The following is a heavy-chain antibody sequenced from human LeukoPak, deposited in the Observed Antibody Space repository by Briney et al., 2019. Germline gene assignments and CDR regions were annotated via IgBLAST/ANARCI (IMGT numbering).Heavy chain of an antibody. CDR1: GGSISSSSYY. V-gene: IGHV4-39*01. D-gene: IGHD4-17*01. CDR3: ARHPDYGDYPYYFDY. J-gene: IGHJ4*02. CDR2: IYYSGST. Sequence: SETLSLTCTVSGGSISSSSYYWGWIRQPPGKGLEWIGSIYYSGSTYYNPSLKSRVTISADTSKNQFSLKLSSVTAADTAVYYCARHPDYGDYPYYFDYWGQGTLVTVSS.